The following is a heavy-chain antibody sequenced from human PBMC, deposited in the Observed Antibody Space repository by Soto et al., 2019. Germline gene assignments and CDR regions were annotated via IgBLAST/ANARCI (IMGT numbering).Heavy chain of an antibody. CDR3: ARGYGDSESY. J-gene: IGHJ4*02. D-gene: IGHD5-18*01. V-gene: IGHV3-74*01. CDR1: GFTFSSYW. Sequence: VQLVESGGGLVQPGGSLRLSCAASGFTFSSYWMHWVRQAPGKGLMWVSRINTDGSTTTYADSVKGRFTVSRDNAKNTLYLQMNSLRAEDTAIYYCARGYGDSESYWGQGTLVTVSS. CDR2: INTDGSTT.